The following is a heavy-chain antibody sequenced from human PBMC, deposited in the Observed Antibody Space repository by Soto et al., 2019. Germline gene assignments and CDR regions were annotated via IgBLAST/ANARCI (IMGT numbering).Heavy chain of an antibody. J-gene: IGHJ6*03. D-gene: IGHD3-16*01. V-gene: IGHV4-59*08. CDR1: GGSISGHY. CDR3: ARGPYYDLIWNYYYMDV. CDR2: MYYSGST. Sequence: QVQLQESGPGLVKPSETLSLSCSVSGGSISGHYWSWVRQTPGKGLEWIGYMYYSGSTNYNPSLKSRVTISVDTSKNLFSLRLPSVTAADTAVYYCARGPYYDLIWNYYYMDVWGKGTTVTVSS.